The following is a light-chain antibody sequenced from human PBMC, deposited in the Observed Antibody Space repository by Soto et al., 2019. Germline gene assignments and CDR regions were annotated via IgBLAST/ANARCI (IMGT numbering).Light chain of an antibody. V-gene: IGLV2-8*01. CDR3: SSHGGANNFYV. CDR1: SSDVGAYNY. J-gene: IGLJ1*01. Sequence: QSALTQPPSASESPGQSVTISCTGTSSDVGAYNYVSWYQQHPGKVPKLIIYEVTKRPSGVPDRFSASKSGNTASLTVSGLQAEDEADYYCSSHGGANNFYVFGTGTQLTVL. CDR2: EVT.